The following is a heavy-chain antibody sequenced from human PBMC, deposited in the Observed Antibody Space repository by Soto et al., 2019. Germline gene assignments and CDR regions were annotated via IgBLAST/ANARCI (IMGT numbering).Heavy chain of an antibody. J-gene: IGHJ6*02. Sequence: SETLSLTCTVSGGSISSYDWSWIRQPPGKGLEWIGYIYYSGSTNYNPSLKSRVTISVDTSKNQFSLKLSSVTAADTAVYYCARSGYSYGYNYYYGMDVWGQGTTVTVSS. CDR3: ARSGYSYGYNYYYGMDV. CDR2: IYYSGST. CDR1: GGSISSYD. D-gene: IGHD5-18*01. V-gene: IGHV4-59*01.